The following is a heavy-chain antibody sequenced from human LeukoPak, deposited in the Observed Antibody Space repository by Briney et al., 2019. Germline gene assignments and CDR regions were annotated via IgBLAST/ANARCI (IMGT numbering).Heavy chain of an antibody. D-gene: IGHD3-9*01. CDR2: ISGSGGST. J-gene: IGHJ4*02. CDR3: AKELYYDILTGYYRPDY. CDR1: GFTFSSYA. V-gene: IGHV3-23*01. Sequence: PGGSLRLSCAASGFTFSSYAMSWVRQAPGKGLEWVSAISGSGGSTYYADSVKGRFTISRDNSKNTLYLQMNSLRAEDTAVYYCAKELYYDILTGYYRPDYWGQGTLVTVSS.